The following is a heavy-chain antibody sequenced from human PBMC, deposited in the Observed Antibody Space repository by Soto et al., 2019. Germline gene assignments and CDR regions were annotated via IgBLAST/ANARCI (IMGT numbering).Heavy chain of an antibody. V-gene: IGHV1-69*10. Sequence: ASVKVSCKASGGTFSSYAISWVRQAPGQGLEWMGGIIPILGIANYAQKFQGRVTITADKSTSTAYMELSSLRSEDTAVYYCARNIGHDYGDYLDYWGQGTLVTVSS. CDR3: ARNIGHDYGDYLDY. J-gene: IGHJ4*02. CDR2: IIPILGIA. CDR1: GGTFSSYA. D-gene: IGHD4-17*01.